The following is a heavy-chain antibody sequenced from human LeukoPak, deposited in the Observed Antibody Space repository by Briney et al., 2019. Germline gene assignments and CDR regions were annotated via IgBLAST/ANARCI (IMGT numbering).Heavy chain of an antibody. CDR2: IKEDGSEK. CDR1: GFSFSSYW. CDR3: ARDRPASGWYNGGRTDY. V-gene: IGHV3-7*01. J-gene: IGHJ4*02. Sequence: PGGSLRLSCAASGFSFSSYWMIWVRQAPGKGLEWVANIKEDGSEKNYVDSVKGRFTISRDNAKNSLYLQMNSLRADDTAVYYCARDRPASGWYNGGRTDYWGQGTLVTASS. D-gene: IGHD6-19*01.